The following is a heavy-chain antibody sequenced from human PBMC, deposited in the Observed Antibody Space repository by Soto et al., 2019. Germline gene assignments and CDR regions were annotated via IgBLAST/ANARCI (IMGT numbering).Heavy chain of an antibody. CDR1: GDSISNYY. Sequence: SETLSLTCTVSGDSISNYYWTWIRQPPGKGLEWIGCFYNSGNTNYNPSLKSRVTISVDTSNNQFSLRVNSVTAADTAVYYCASTKQWLAFDYWGQGVLVTVS. CDR2: FYNSGNT. J-gene: IGHJ4*02. D-gene: IGHD6-19*01. V-gene: IGHV4-59*01. CDR3: ASTKQWLAFDY.